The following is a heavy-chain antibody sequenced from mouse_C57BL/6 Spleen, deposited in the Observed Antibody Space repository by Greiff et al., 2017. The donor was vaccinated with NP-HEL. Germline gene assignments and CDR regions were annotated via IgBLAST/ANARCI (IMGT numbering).Heavy chain of an antibody. J-gene: IGHJ3*01. Sequence: EVKLMESGGGLVQPGGSMKLSCAASGFTFSDAWMDWVRQSPEKGLEWVAKIRNKANNHATYYAESVKGRFTISRDDSKSSVYLQMNSLRAEDTGIYYCTCYGSSSFAYWGQGTLVTVSA. CDR2: IRNKANNHAT. D-gene: IGHD1-1*01. V-gene: IGHV6-6*01. CDR1: GFTFSDAW. CDR3: TCYGSSSFAY.